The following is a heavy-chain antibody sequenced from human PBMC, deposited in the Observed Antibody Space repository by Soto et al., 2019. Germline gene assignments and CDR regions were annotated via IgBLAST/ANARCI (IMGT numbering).Heavy chain of an antibody. J-gene: IGHJ5*02. CDR2: IYYSGST. CDR3: ARLMWQSYHWNDLNWFDP. D-gene: IGHD1-1*01. Sequence: HLQLQESGPGLVKPSETLSLTCTVSGGSISSSSYYWGWIRQPPGKGLEWIGSIYYSGSTYYNPSLKSRVTISVDTSKNQFSLKLSSVTAADTAVYYCARLMWQSYHWNDLNWFDPWGQGTLVTVSS. V-gene: IGHV4-39*01. CDR1: GGSISSSSYY.